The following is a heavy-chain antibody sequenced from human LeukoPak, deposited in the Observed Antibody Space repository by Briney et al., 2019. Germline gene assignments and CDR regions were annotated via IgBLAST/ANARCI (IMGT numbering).Heavy chain of an antibody. V-gene: IGHV3-21*04. CDR2: ISSSSDYI. J-gene: IGHJ5*02. D-gene: IGHD5-24*01. CDR3: ARDNSVRDEAWWFNP. Sequence: GGSLRLSCAASGFSFSSYSMIWVRQAPGKGLEWVSSISSSSDYIYYADSVKGRFTISRDNAKKSLSLQMNSLRAEDTAVYYCARDNSVRDEAWWFNPWGQGTLVTVSS. CDR1: GFSFSSYS.